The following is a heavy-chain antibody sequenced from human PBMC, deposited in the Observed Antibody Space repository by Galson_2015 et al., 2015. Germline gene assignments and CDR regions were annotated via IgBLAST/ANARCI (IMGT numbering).Heavy chain of an antibody. V-gene: IGHV3-30-3*01. J-gene: IGHJ4*02. Sequence: SLRLSCAASGFTFSSYAMHWVRQAPGKGLEWVAVISYDGSNKYYADSVKGRFTISRDNSKNTLYLQMNGLRAEDTAVYYCARGGRDGYYYDSSGSRRGPVYFDYWGQGTLVTVSS. CDR1: GFTFSSYA. CDR3: ARGGRDGYYYDSSGSRRGPVYFDY. D-gene: IGHD3-22*01. CDR2: ISYDGSNK.